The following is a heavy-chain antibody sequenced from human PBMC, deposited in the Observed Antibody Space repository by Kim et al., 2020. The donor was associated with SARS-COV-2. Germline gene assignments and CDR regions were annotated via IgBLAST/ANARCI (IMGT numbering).Heavy chain of an antibody. CDR1: GFTFDDYA. Sequence: GGSLRLSCAASGFTFDDYAMHWVRQAPGKGLEWVSLISVDGFSTYYADSVKGRFTISRDNSKNSLFLQMNSLRTEDTALYYCAKGPLGQLGDHYYYYAMDVWGQGTTVTVSS. V-gene: IGHV3-43*02. CDR2: ISVDGFST. D-gene: IGHD3-16*01. J-gene: IGHJ6*02. CDR3: AKGPLGQLGDHYYYYAMDV.